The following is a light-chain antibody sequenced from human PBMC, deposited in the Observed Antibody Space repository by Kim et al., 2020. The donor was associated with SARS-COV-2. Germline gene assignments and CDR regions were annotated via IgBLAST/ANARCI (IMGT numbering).Light chain of an antibody. CDR3: QAWDNTWV. Sequence: VSVTPGQTVTFTCSGDKLGEKYSSWYQQQPGQAPVLVIYQDTKRPSGIPERFAGSNSGNTATLTISGAQAMDEADYYCQAWDNTWVFGGGTQLTVL. J-gene: IGLJ3*02. CDR2: QDT. CDR1: KLGEKY. V-gene: IGLV3-1*01.